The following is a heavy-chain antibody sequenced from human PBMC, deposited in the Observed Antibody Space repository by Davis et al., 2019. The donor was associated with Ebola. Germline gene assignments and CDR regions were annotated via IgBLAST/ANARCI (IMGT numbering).Heavy chain of an antibody. Sequence: AASVKVSCKASGGTFSSYAISWVRQAPGQGLEWMGIINPSGGSTSYAQKFQGRVTMTTDTSTSTAYMELRSLRSDDTAVYYCARDGIVVAALDYWGQGTLVTVSS. D-gene: IGHD3-22*01. V-gene: IGHV1-46*01. CDR2: INPSGGST. J-gene: IGHJ4*02. CDR1: GGTFSSYA. CDR3: ARDGIVVAALDY.